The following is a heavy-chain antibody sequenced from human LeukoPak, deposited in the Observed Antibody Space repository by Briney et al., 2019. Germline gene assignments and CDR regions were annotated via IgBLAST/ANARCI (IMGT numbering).Heavy chain of an antibody. Sequence: PGGSLRLSCAASGFTFDDYAMHWVRQAPGKGLEWVSGISWNSGSIGYADSVKGRFTISRDNAKNSLYLQMNSLRAEDTALYYCAKGMGATIYDAFDIWGQGTTVTVSS. J-gene: IGHJ3*02. CDR2: ISWNSGSI. CDR1: GFTFDDYA. D-gene: IGHD1-26*01. CDR3: AKGMGATIYDAFDI. V-gene: IGHV3-9*01.